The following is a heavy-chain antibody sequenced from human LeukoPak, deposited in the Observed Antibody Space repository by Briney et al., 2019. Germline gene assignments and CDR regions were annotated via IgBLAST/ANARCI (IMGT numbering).Heavy chain of an antibody. CDR3: ARGLEQWLPTGGFDY. D-gene: IGHD6-19*01. Sequence: GASVKVSCKASGYTFTSYYMHWVRQAPGQGLEWMGLINPSGGSTSYAQKFQGRVTMTRDTSTSTVYMELSSLRSEDTAVYYCARGLEQWLPTGGFDYWGQGTLVTVSS. J-gene: IGHJ4*02. CDR2: INPSGGST. V-gene: IGHV1-46*01. CDR1: GYTFTSYY.